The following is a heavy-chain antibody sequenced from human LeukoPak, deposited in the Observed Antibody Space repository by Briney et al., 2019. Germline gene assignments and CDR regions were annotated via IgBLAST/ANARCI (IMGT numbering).Heavy chain of an antibody. D-gene: IGHD5-18*01. Sequence: GGSLRLSCAASGFTFSSYAMSWVRQAPGKGLEWVAVISYDGSNKYYADSVKGRFTISRDNSKNTLYLQMNSLRAEDTAVYYCAKGPVGYSSPGAFDIWGQGTMVTVSS. J-gene: IGHJ3*02. V-gene: IGHV3-30*18. CDR3: AKGPVGYSSPGAFDI. CDR1: GFTFSSYA. CDR2: ISYDGSNK.